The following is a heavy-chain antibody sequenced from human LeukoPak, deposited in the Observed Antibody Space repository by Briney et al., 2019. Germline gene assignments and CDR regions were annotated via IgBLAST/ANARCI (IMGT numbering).Heavy chain of an antibody. J-gene: IGHJ4*02. CDR2: ISSSGTTI. CDR1: GFTFSSYE. D-gene: IGHD1-1*01. Sequence: PGGSLRLSCAASGFTFSSYEMNWVRQAPGKGLEWVSYISSSGTTIYYADSVKGRFTISRDNAKNSLYLQMNSLRVEDTAVYYCARATHPRTLGDNYYLDSWGQGTLLSVSS. CDR3: ARATHPRTLGDNYYLDS. V-gene: IGHV3-48*03.